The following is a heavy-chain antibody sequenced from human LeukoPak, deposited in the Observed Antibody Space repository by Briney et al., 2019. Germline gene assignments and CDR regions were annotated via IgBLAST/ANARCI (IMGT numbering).Heavy chain of an antibody. Sequence: SETLSLTCAAYGGSFSGYYWSWIRQPPGKGLEWIGEINHSGSTNYNPSLKSRVTISVDTSKNQFSLKLSSVTAADTAVYYCARDSSFGGFNFDYWGQGTLVTVSS. CDR3: ARDSSFGGFNFDY. D-gene: IGHD3-3*01. V-gene: IGHV4-34*01. CDR1: GGSFSGYY. CDR2: INHSGST. J-gene: IGHJ4*02.